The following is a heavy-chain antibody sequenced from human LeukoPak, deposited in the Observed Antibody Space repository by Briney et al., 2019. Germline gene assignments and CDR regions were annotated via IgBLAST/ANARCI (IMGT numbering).Heavy chain of an antibody. CDR2: ISAYNGNT. CDR3: AREYGSGSYYKGPFDY. CDR1: GYTFTGYY. D-gene: IGHD3-10*01. Sequence: ASVKVSCKASGYTFTGYYMHWVRQAPGQGLEWMGWISAYNGNTNYAQKLQGRVTMTTDTSTSTAYMELRSLRSDDTAVYYCAREYGSGSYYKGPFDYWGQGTLVTVSS. J-gene: IGHJ4*02. V-gene: IGHV1-18*04.